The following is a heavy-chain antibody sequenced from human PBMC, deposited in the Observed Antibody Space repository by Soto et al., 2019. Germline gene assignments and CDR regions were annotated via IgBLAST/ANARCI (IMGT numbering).Heavy chain of an antibody. CDR3: ARDQYDILTGPNY. CDR1: GFTFIGYA. Sequence: GGSLRLSCAASGFTFIGYAMSWVRQAPGKGLEWVAAISASGSSTHYADSVKGRFTISRDNSKNTLYLQMNGLRPEDAAVYYCARDQYDILTGPNYWGQGTLVTVSS. V-gene: IGHV3-23*01. D-gene: IGHD3-9*01. CDR2: ISASGSST. J-gene: IGHJ4*02.